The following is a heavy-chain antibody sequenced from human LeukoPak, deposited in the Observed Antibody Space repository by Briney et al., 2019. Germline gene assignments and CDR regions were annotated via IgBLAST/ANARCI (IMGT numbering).Heavy chain of an antibody. D-gene: IGHD3-9*01. CDR3: ARVMIVLTGYWYGMDV. V-gene: IGHV3-48*04. CDR2: ISSSSSTI. Sequence: PGGSLRLSCAASGFTFSSYSMNWVRQAPGKGLEWVSYISSSSSTIYYADSVKGRFTISRDNAKNSLYLQMNSLRAEDTAVYYCARVMIVLTGYWYGMDVWGQGTTVTVSS. J-gene: IGHJ6*02. CDR1: GFTFSSYS.